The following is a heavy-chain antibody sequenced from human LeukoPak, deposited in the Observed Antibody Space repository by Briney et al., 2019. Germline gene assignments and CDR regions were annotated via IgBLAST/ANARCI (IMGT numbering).Heavy chain of an antibody. CDR1: GGSINSYY. CDR2: IYYSGST. V-gene: IGHV4-59*08. CDR3: ARSDSGFDWFDY. D-gene: IGHD5-12*01. J-gene: IGHJ4*02. Sequence: SETLSLTCTVSGGSINSYYWNWIRQPPGKGLEWIGYIYYSGSTNYNPSLKSRVTISVDTSKSQFSLRLSSVTAADTAVYYCARSDSGFDWFDYWGQGTLVTVSS.